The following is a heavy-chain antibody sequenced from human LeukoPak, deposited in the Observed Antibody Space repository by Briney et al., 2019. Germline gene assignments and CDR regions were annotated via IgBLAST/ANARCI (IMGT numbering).Heavy chain of an antibody. Sequence: GGSLTLSCAASGFAFNFYAMSWVRQAPGKGLQWVSTINANGINTYYEDSVRGRFTISRDNSKDTLYLQLNSLRAEDTAIYFCAKHISGGLEVSGDWFDPWGQGTLVIVSS. CDR1: GFAFNFYA. CDR3: AKHISGGLEVSGDWFDP. V-gene: IGHV3-23*01. J-gene: IGHJ5*02. CDR2: INANGINT. D-gene: IGHD6-19*01.